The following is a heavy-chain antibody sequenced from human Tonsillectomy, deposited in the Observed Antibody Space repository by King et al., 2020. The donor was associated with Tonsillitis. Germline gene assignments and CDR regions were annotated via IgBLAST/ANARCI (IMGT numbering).Heavy chain of an antibody. D-gene: IGHD3-22*01. CDR2: ISYDGDNK. CDR3: AKDTTYDSSGYQDY. CDR1: GFTFSSYA. J-gene: IGHJ4*02. V-gene: IGHV3-30*18. Sequence: VQLVESGGGVVQPGGSLRLSCAASGFTFSSYAMHWVRQAPGKGLEWVAVISYDGDNKYYADSVKGRFTISRDNSKNTLYLQMNSLRAEDTAVYYCAKDTTYDSSGYQDYWGQGTLVTVSS.